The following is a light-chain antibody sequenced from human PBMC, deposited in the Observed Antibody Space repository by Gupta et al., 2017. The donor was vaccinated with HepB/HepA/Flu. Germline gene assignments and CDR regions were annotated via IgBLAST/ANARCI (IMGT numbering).Light chain of an antibody. J-gene: IGKJ4*01. CDR1: QSINIY. CDR3: QQRSSSPPIT. V-gene: IGKV3-11*01. Sequence: EVVLTQFPATLSLSPGERATLPCRASQSINIYLAWYQQSHGEAPRILIYDATNRAPGVPARFCSSGSAADDTRPIISLEPEDVAVYYCQQRSSSPPITFGGGTKVEI. CDR2: DAT.